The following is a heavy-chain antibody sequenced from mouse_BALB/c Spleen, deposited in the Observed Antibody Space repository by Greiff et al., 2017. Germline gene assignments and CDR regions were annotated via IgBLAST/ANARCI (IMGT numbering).Heavy chain of an antibody. V-gene: IGHV2-9-2*01. J-gene: IGHJ3*01. D-gene: IGHD1-1*01. CDR2: IWTGGGT. CDR3: VRDLRH. Sequence: QVQLQQSGPGLVAPSQSLSITCTVSGFSFTSYDISWIRQPPGKGLEWLGVIWTGGGTNYNSAFMSRLSISKDNSKSQVFLKMNSLQTDDTAIYYCVRDLRHWGQGTLVTVSA. CDR1: GFSFTSYD.